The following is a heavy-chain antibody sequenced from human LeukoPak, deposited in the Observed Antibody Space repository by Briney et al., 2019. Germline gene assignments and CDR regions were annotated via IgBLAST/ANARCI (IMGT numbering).Heavy chain of an antibody. V-gene: IGHV3-23*01. CDR3: ATDIVVVPAPGVY. CDR2: ISGSGGST. Sequence: GGSLRLSCAASGFTFSSYAMSWVRQAPGKGLEWVSAISGSGGSTYYADSVKGRFTISRDNSKNTLYLQMNSLRAEDTAVYYCATDIVVVPAPGVYWGQRTLVTVSS. J-gene: IGHJ4*02. CDR1: GFTFSSYA. D-gene: IGHD2-2*01.